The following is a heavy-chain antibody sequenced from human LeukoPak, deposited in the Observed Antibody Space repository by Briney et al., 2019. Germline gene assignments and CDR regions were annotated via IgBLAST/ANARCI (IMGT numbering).Heavy chain of an antibody. CDR1: GFTFSDYS. V-gene: IGHV4-34*08. CDR3: AVGITILGVAASFDS. D-gene: IGHD3-3*01. J-gene: IGHJ4*02. Sequence: GSLRLSCAASGFTFSDYSMSWIRQPPGKGLEWIGDIDHRGTATYNPSLKSRLTISADASKNQFSLKLNSVTDADAAVYYCAVGITILGVAASFDSWGQGNLVIVSS. CDR2: IDHRGTA.